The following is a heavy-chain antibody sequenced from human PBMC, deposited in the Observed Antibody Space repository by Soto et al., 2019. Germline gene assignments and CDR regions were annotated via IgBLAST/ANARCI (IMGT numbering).Heavy chain of an antibody. Sequence: QVQLVESGGGVVQPGRSLRLSCAASGFTFSSYGMHWVRQAPGKGLEWVAVISYDGSNKYYADSVKGRITISRDNSKNTLYLQMNSLRAEDTAVYYCAKGSTAMTYFDYWGQGTLVTFSS. D-gene: IGHD5-18*01. J-gene: IGHJ4*02. CDR2: ISYDGSNK. CDR3: AKGSTAMTYFDY. V-gene: IGHV3-30*18. CDR1: GFTFSSYG.